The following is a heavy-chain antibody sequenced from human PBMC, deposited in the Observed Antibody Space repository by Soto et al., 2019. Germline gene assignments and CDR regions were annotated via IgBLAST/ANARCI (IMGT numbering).Heavy chain of an antibody. CDR2: ISSRSDI. J-gene: IGHJ6*02. Sequence: PGGSLRLSCVGSGFTFSTYSINWVRQAPGKGLEWVSSISSRSDIYYADSVKGRFTISRDNAKNSVSLQMNSLRAEDTAVYYCAREYTAWPLAYGLDIWGQGTTVTVSS. D-gene: IGHD2-2*02. V-gene: IGHV3-21*01. CDR3: AREYTAWPLAYGLDI. CDR1: GFTFSTYS.